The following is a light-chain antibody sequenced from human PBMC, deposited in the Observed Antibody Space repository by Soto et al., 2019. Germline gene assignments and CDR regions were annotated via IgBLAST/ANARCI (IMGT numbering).Light chain of an antibody. CDR2: SAS. CDR3: LQESNYPLT. J-gene: IGKJ4*01. Sequence: IQMTQSPSSLSASVGDRVTITCRASQGVRDDVGWYQQKPGKAPKLLIYSASTLQSGVPSRFRGSGAGTDITLTISGLQPEDVATYYWLQESNYPLTFGGGTKVEIK. V-gene: IGKV1-6*01. CDR1: QGVRDD.